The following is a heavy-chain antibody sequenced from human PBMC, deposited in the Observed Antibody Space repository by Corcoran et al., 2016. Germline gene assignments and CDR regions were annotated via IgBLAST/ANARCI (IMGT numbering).Heavy chain of an antibody. CDR2: NNPSGDST. Sequence: QVQLVQSGAEVKKPGASVKVSCTASGYTFTSYYMHWLRQAPGQVLEWMGINNPSGDSTSYAQKIQCRVTVNRDTTMSTVYMELRSLRSEATAVYYCARAARGGYIVATITTEYYYDGMDGWGQGTTVTVSS. CDR3: ARAARGGYIVATITTEYYYDGMDG. V-gene: IGHV1-46*01. J-gene: IGHJ6*02. CDR1: GYTFTSYY. D-gene: IGHD5-12*01.